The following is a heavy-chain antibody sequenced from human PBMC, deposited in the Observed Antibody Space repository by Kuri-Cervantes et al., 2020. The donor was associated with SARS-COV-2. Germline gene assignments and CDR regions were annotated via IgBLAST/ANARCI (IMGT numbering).Heavy chain of an antibody. CDR2: MNPNSGNT. CDR1: GGTFTTYG. CDR3: ARDNYGSGSYDFDY. D-gene: IGHD3-10*01. Sequence: ASVKVSCKASGGTFTTYGFTWVRQATGQGLEWMGWMNPNSGNTGYAQKFQGRVTMTRNTSISTAYMELSSLRSDDTAVYYCARDNYGSGSYDFDYWGQGTLVTVSS. V-gene: IGHV1-8*02. J-gene: IGHJ4*02.